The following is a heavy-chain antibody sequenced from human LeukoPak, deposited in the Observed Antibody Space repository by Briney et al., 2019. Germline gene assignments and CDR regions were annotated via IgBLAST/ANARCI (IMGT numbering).Heavy chain of an antibody. D-gene: IGHD4-23*01. CDR3: ARLQRWSYNWFDP. CDR2: INHSGST. J-gene: IGHJ5*02. CDR1: GGSFSGYY. Sequence: SETLSLTCAVYGGSFSGYYWSWIRQPPGKGLEWIGEINHSGSTNYSPSLKSRVTISVDTSKNQFSLKLSSVTAADTAVYYCARLQRWSYNWFDPWGQGTLVTVSS. V-gene: IGHV4-34*01.